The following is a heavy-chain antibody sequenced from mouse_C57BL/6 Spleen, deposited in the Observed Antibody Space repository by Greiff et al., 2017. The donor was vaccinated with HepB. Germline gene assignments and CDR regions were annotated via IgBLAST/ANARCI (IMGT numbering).Heavy chain of an antibody. CDR2: ISYDGSN. CDR3: AREDYGSSWWYFDV. D-gene: IGHD1-1*01. V-gene: IGHV3-6*01. J-gene: IGHJ1*03. CDR1: GYSITSGYY. Sequence: EVKLEESGPGLVKPSQSLSLTCSVTGYSITSGYYWNWIRQFPGNKLEWMGYISYDGSNNYNPSLKNRISITRDTSKNQFFLKLNSVTTEDTATYYCAREDYGSSWWYFDVWGTGTTVTVSS.